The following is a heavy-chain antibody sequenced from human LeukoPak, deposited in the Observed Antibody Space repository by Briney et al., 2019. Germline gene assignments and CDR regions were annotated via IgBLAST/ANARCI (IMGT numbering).Heavy chain of an antibody. Sequence: PGGSLRLSCAASGFTFSSYAMHWVRQAPGKGLEWAAVISYDGSNKYYADSVKGRFTISRDNSKNTLYLQMNSLRAEDTAVYYCARGDYYDSSGYYPFDYWGQGTLVTVSS. V-gene: IGHV3-30*04. D-gene: IGHD3-22*01. J-gene: IGHJ4*02. CDR2: ISYDGSNK. CDR3: ARGDYYDSSGYYPFDY. CDR1: GFTFSSYA.